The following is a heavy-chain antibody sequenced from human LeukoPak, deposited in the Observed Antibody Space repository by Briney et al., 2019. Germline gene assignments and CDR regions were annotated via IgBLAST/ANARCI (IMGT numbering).Heavy chain of an antibody. J-gene: IGHJ6*02. CDR2: ISSSSSYI. CDR1: GFTFSSYA. Sequence: SGGSLRLSCAASGFTFSSYAMSWVRQAPGKGLEWVSSISSSSSYIYYADSVKGRFTISRDNAKNSLYLQMNSLRAEDTAVYYRARDIRIVEGPYYGMDVWGQGTTVTVSS. CDR3: ARDIRIVEGPYYGMDV. V-gene: IGHV3-21*01. D-gene: IGHD3-22*01.